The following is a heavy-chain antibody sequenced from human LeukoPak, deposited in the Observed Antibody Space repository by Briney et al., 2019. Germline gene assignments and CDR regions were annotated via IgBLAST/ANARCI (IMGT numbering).Heavy chain of an antibody. CDR2: INPNSGGP. Sequence: EASVKVSCKASGYSFTGYYIHWVRQAPGQGLEWMGRINPNSGGPDYAQKFQGRVTMTRDTSISTAYMELSRLRSDDTAVYYCARRPIKPRTYYYDSSGYYLPKDAFDIWGQGTMVTVSS. V-gene: IGHV1-2*06. D-gene: IGHD3-22*01. J-gene: IGHJ3*02. CDR1: GYSFTGYY. CDR3: ARRPIKPRTYYYDSSGYYLPKDAFDI.